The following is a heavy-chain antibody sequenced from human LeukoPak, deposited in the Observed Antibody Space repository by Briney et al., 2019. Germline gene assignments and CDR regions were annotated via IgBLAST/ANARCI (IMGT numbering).Heavy chain of an antibody. CDR2: IRQDGSKI. V-gene: IGHV3-7*03. CDR3: TTYMVRGTSFYGMDV. CDR1: GFTFSTYW. J-gene: IGHJ6*02. D-gene: IGHD3-10*01. Sequence: GGSLRLSCAASGFTFSTYWMSWVRQAPGKGLEWVANIRQDGSKIYYVDSVKGRFTISRDNAKNSLYLQMNSLKPEDTAAYYCTTYMVRGTSFYGMDVWGQGTTVTVSS.